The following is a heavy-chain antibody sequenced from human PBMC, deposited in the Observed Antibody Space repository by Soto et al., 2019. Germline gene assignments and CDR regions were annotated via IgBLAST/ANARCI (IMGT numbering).Heavy chain of an antibody. CDR3: ATGGYGLALDP. D-gene: IGHD2-15*01. CDR2: FVPLFGTA. J-gene: IGHJ5*02. V-gene: IGHV1-69*01. CDR1: GGTFSSFT. Sequence: QVQLVQSGAGVKKPGSSVKVSCKASGGTFSSFTFTWVRQAPGQGLEWMGGFVPLFGTATHAQKFQGRVTITADESTSTACMELSSLRSEDTAIYYCATGGYGLALDPWGQGTLVTVSS.